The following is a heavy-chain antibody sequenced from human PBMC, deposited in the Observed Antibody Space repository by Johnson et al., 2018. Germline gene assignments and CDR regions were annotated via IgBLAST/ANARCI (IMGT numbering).Heavy chain of an antibody. V-gene: IGHV3-53*01. CDR1: GFIVQTKY. CDR3: ASALSHYYYYGMGV. Sequence: VQLVESGGGLIQPGGSLRLSCAASGFIVQTKYMSWVRQAPGKGLEWISGIYSVDTTYYADSGKGRFAISRDNSKNTRYLHMNNLRVEDTAVYYSASALSHYYYYGMGVGGQGATVTVSS. J-gene: IGHJ6*02. CDR2: IYSVDTT. D-gene: IGHD2-8*01.